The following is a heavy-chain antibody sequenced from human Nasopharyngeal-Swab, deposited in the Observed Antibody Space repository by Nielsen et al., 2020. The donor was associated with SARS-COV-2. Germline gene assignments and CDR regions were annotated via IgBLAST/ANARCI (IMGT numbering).Heavy chain of an antibody. CDR1: GYSFTRYW. D-gene: IGHD5-12*01. CDR2: IYPRGSDP. V-gene: IGHV5-51*01. CDR3: VRPEGVATSFKYYFQYGMDV. Sequence: GESLKISCKGSGYSFTRYWIAWVRQMPGNGLEWIGIIYPRGSDPSSSPSFQCQVTIYADKSISTAYLQWSSLKASDTAMYYCVRPEGVATSFKYYFQYGMDVWGQGTRVTVPS. J-gene: IGHJ6*02.